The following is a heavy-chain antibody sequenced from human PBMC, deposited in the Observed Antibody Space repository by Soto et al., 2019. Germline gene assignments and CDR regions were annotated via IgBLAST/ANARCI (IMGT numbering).Heavy chain of an antibody. CDR1: GYTFSGSV. Sequence: QVQLVQSGAEVKKPGASVKVSCKASGYTFSGSVMHWVRQAPGQRLEWMGWINAGNGNTIHSQKFQGRVTITRDTSERTADMELRSLRSEDTAAYFCASGTDATTVTSLDYWGQGTLVTVSS. CDR2: INAGNGNT. J-gene: IGHJ4*02. D-gene: IGHD4-17*01. CDR3: ASGTDATTVTSLDY. V-gene: IGHV1-3*01.